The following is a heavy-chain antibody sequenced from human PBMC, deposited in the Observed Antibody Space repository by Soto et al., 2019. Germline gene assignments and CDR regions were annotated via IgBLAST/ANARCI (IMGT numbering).Heavy chain of an antibody. Sequence: GGSLRLSCAASGFTFGTYAMHWVRQAPGKGLEWVAVIYYDGSNRYYGDAVKGRFTISRDNSKSTLYLQMSSLRAEDTAIYYCARAFCTNGVCYYFFDSWGHGTLVTVSS. D-gene: IGHD2-8*01. CDR1: GFTFGTYA. CDR2: IYYDGSNR. J-gene: IGHJ4*01. V-gene: IGHV3-33*01. CDR3: ARAFCTNGVCYYFFDS.